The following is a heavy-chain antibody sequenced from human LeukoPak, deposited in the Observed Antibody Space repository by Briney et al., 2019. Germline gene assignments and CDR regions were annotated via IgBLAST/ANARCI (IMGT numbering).Heavy chain of an antibody. Sequence: GGSLRLSCVASEFPFSGYWVTWVRQAPGKGLEWVSSISSSSSYIYYADSVKGRFTISRDNAKNSLYLQMNSLRAEDTAVYYCARETYYYDSSGYYYPRGFDYWGQGTLVTVSS. D-gene: IGHD3-22*01. CDR2: ISSSSSYI. CDR3: ARETYYYDSSGYYYPRGFDY. J-gene: IGHJ4*02. V-gene: IGHV3-21*01. CDR1: EFPFSGYW.